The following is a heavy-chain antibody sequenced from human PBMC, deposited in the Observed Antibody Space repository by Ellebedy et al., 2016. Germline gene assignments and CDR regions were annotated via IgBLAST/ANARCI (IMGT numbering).Heavy chain of an antibody. V-gene: IGHV3-48*01. J-gene: IGHJ2*01. CDR1: GFTFRRHN. D-gene: IGHD3-9*01. Sequence: GGSLRLSCAASGFTFRRHNMNWVRQAPGKGLEWVSFISSSSITIDYADSVRGRFTISRDNARDSLFLEMTTPSAEDTAVYYCVRVGDVLTEDFDVWGRGTLVTVSS. CDR2: ISSSSITI. CDR3: VRVGDVLTEDFDV.